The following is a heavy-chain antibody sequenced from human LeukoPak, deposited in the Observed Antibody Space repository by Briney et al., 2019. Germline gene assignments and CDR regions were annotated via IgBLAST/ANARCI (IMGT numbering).Heavy chain of an antibody. CDR2: INPIFGTA. Sequence: SVKVSCKASGGTFSSYAISWVRQAPGQGLEWMGGINPIFGTANYAQKFQGRVTITTDESTSTAYMELSSLRSEDTAVYYCARTIPNNYYDSSGYYGDAFDIWGQGTMVSVSS. CDR3: ARTIPNNYYDSSGYYGDAFDI. CDR1: GGTFSSYA. J-gene: IGHJ3*02. D-gene: IGHD3-22*01. V-gene: IGHV1-69*05.